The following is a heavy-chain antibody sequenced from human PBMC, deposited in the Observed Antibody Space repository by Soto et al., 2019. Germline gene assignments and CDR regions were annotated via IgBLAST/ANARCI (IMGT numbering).Heavy chain of an antibody. Sequence: QITLKESGPSLVKPTQTLTLTCTFSGFSLSTGGVGVGWIRQPPGKALEWLALIYWDDDKRYSPSLRSRLTVTKDTTKNQVVLTMPNMDPVDTATYYCAHSRCGGDCLQSYSSLYYDGMDVWGQGTTVTVSS. CDR1: GFSLSTGGVG. J-gene: IGHJ6*02. V-gene: IGHV2-5*02. CDR2: IYWDDDK. D-gene: IGHD2-21*02. CDR3: AHSRCGGDCLQSYSSLYYDGMDV.